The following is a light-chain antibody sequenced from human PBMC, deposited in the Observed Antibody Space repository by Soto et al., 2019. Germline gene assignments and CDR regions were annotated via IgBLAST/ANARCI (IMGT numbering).Light chain of an antibody. CDR1: QTISSW. CDR3: QRCNSYWT. V-gene: IGKV1-5*03. J-gene: IGKJ1*01. Sequence: NPLTQSPATLSGSVGDRDTITCRASQTISSWLAWYQQKPGKAPKLLIYKASTLKSGVPSRFSGSGSGTENTLTFSSLQPADFATYSCQRCNSYWTFGQGTMVE. CDR2: KAS.